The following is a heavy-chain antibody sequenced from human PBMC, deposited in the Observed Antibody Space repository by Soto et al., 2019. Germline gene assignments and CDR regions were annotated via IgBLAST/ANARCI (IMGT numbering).Heavy chain of an antibody. CDR1: GFSFSNYG. J-gene: IGHJ6*02. CDR3: ARDLWSVALDV. Sequence: QEQLVESGGGVVQPGRSLRLSCAASGFSFSNYGMHWVRQAPGKGLEWVAVIWYDGSNEYYGDSVKGRFTVSRDLSKNMLYLQMDSLRVEDTAVYYCARDLWSVALDVWGQGTTVTVSS. V-gene: IGHV3-33*01. D-gene: IGHD2-15*01. CDR2: IWYDGSNE.